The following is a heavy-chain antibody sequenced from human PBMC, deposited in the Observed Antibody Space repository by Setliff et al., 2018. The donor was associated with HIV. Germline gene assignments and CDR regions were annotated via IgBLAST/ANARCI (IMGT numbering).Heavy chain of an antibody. D-gene: IGHD2-15*01. CDR2: INPNSGDT. CDR1: GYTFTSYH. CDR3: ARDLVVVAPYYCFDP. J-gene: IGHJ5*02. Sequence: ASVKVSCKTSGYTFTSYHLHWLRQAPGQGLEWMGWINPNSGDTRYAQRFQGRVTMTRDTSTNSAYMELNSPTSDDTAVYYCARDLVVVAPYYCFDPWGQGTLVTVSS. V-gene: IGHV1-2*02.